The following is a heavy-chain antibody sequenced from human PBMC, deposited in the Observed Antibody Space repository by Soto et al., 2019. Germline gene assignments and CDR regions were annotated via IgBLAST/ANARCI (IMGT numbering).Heavy chain of an antibody. Sequence: PSETLSLTCTVSGGSISSGDYYWSWIRQPPGKGLEWIGYIYYSGSTYYNPSLKSRVTISADTSKNQFSLKLSSVTAADTAIYYCAGTKQWLAFDYWGQGALVTVSS. J-gene: IGHJ4*02. CDR1: GGSISSGDYY. CDR3: AGTKQWLAFDY. D-gene: IGHD6-19*01. CDR2: IYYSGST. V-gene: IGHV4-30-4*01.